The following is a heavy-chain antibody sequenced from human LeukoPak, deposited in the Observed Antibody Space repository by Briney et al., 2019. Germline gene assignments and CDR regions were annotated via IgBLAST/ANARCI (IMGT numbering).Heavy chain of an antibody. D-gene: IGHD3-22*01. CDR1: GFTFSTYW. CDR3: ARDLSPGVSRLLPYFDY. V-gene: IGHV3-7*01. CDR2: INQDETVK. J-gene: IGHJ4*02. Sequence: GGSLRLSCAASGFTFSTYWLSWVRQAPGKGLEWVANINQDETVKNYVDSVKGRFTISRDNSKNTLYLQMDSLRAEDTAVYYCARDLSPGVSRLLPYFDYWGQGTLVTVSS.